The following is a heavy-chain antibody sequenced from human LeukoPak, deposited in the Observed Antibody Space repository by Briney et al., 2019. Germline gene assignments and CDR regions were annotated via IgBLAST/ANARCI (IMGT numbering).Heavy chain of an antibody. CDR3: ARRLRADRDGSPDNWIGP. V-gene: IGHV4-59*08. CDR1: GGSIGSSF. J-gene: IGHJ5*02. CDR2: IYYSGST. D-gene: IGHD3-16*01. Sequence: SETLSLTCSVSGGSIGSSFWNWIRQPPGKGLEWIGHIYYSGSTRYNPSLKSRVTISVDTSKNQFSLTLHSVTAADTAVYYCARRLRADRDGSPDNWIGPWGQGALVTVSS.